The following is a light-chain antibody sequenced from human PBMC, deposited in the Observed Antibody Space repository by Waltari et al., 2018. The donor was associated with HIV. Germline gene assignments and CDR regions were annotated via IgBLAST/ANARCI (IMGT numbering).Light chain of an antibody. CDR1: RRDVGAFGS. Sequence: QSALTQPRSVSGSPGQPVPISCTGTRRDVGAFGSVSWYQQHPGKAPKLLSYDVEQRPSGVPDRFSGSKSGNTASLTISGLQAEDEVDYYCCSYAGSYTYVFGTGTKVTVL. J-gene: IGLJ1*01. V-gene: IGLV2-11*01. CDR3: CSYAGSYTYV. CDR2: DVE.